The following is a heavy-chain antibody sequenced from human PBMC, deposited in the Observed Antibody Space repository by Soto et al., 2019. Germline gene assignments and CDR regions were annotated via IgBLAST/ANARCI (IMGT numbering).Heavy chain of an antibody. CDR2: AYYRGRS. Sequence: SETLSLTCTVSGGSVTNSSYYWGWIRQSPGKGLEWIGSAYYRGRSYSKSSVKSRVTISVDTSRNRFSLSLNSVTASDTAVYFCVSQRTTVPTQAYFDYWGPGALVTVSS. V-gene: IGHV4-39*01. CDR3: VSQRTTVPTQAYFDY. D-gene: IGHD4-17*01. CDR1: GGSVTNSSYY. J-gene: IGHJ4*02.